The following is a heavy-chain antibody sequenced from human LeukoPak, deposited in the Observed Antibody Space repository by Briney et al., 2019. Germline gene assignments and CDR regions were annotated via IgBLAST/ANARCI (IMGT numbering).Heavy chain of an antibody. D-gene: IGHD2-15*01. Sequence: GESLKISCEGSGYSFTSYWIGWVRQMPGKGLEWMGIIYPGDSDTRYSPSFQGQVTISADKSISTAYLQWSSLKASDTAMYYCARQGCKGVEVAATPVCNWFDPWGQGTLVTVSS. CDR2: IYPGDSDT. CDR3: ARQGCKGVEVAATPVCNWFDP. CDR1: GYSFTSYW. J-gene: IGHJ5*02. V-gene: IGHV5-51*01.